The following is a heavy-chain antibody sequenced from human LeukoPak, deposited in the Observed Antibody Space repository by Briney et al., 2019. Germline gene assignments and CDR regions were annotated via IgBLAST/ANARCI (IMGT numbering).Heavy chain of an antibody. CDR2: INHSGST. V-gene: IGHV4-34*01. J-gene: IGHJ4*02. CDR1: GGSFSGYY. Sequence: SETLSLTCAVYGGSFSGYYWSWIRQPPGKGLEWIGEINHSGSTNYNPSLKSRVTISVDTSKNQFSLKLSSVTAADTAVYYCARVSGYSYGPPVFWGQGTLVTVSS. CDR3: ARVSGYSYGPPVF. D-gene: IGHD5-18*01.